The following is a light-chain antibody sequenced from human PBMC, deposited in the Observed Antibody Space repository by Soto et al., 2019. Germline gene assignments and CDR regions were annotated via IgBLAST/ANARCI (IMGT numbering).Light chain of an antibody. J-gene: IGKJ2*01. CDR1: QGITTE. Sequence: TQSPGTLSASVGDRVTIACRASQGITTELAWYQQKTGKAPKLLIYAASSLQSGVPSRFSGSGSGTDFTLTISSLQPDDSASYYCLQDYSYPRTFGQGTKLEIK. CDR2: AAS. V-gene: IGKV1-6*01. CDR3: LQDYSYPRT.